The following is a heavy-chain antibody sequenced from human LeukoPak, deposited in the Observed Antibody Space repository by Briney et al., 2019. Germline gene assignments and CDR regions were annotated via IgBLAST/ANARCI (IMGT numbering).Heavy chain of an antibody. D-gene: IGHD6-6*01. Sequence: SETLSLTRTVSGGSISSYYWSWIRQPPGKGLEWIGYIYTSGSTNYNPSLKSRVTISVDTSKNQFSLKLSSVTAADTAVYYCASSSSGYYMDVWGKGTPVTVSS. CDR2: IYTSGST. CDR3: ASSSSGYYMDV. CDR1: GGSISSYY. J-gene: IGHJ6*03. V-gene: IGHV4-4*09.